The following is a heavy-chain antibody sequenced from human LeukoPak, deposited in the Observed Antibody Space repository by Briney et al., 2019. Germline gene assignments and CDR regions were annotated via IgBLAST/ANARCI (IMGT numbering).Heavy chain of an antibody. J-gene: IGHJ4*02. CDR3: ASLGGAYSSGWYRAGGY. V-gene: IGHV3-66*01. D-gene: IGHD6-19*01. CDR2: IYSGGST. CDR1: GFTFSSYA. Sequence: GGSLRLSCAASGFTFSSYAMSWVRQAPGKGLEWVSVIYSGGSTYYADSVKGRFTISRDNSKNTLYLQMNSLRAEDTAVYYCASLGGAYSSGWYRAGGYWGQGTLVTVSS.